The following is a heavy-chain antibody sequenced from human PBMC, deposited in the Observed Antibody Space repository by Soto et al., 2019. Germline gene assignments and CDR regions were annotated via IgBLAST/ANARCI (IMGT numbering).Heavy chain of an antibody. V-gene: IGHV3-48*02. Sequence: EVQLVESGGGLVQPGGSLRLSCAASGFTFSSYSMNWVRQAPGKGLEGVSYISSSSSTIYYADSVKGRFTISIDTAKNSLYLQLTSLRDEDTAVYYCARVFYSVAGTGGLDYWGQGTLVTVSS. J-gene: IGHJ4*02. CDR3: ARVFYSVAGTGGLDY. CDR2: ISSSSSTI. CDR1: GFTFSSYS. D-gene: IGHD6-19*01.